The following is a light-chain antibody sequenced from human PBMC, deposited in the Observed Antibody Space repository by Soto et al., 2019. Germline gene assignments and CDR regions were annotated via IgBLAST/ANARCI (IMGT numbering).Light chain of an antibody. J-gene: IGLJ1*01. CDR2: DVS. CDR1: SSDVGGYNY. V-gene: IGLV2-11*01. Sequence: QSALTQPRSVSGSPGQSDTISCTGTSSDVGGYNYVSWYQQHPDKAPKVMIYDVSKRPSGVPDRFSGSKSGNTASLTISGLQAEDEADYHCCSYAGNFYVFGTGTKLTVL. CDR3: CSYAGNFYV.